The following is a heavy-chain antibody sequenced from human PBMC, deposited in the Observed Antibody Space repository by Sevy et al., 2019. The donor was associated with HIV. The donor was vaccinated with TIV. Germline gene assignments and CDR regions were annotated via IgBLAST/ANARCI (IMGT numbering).Heavy chain of an antibody. J-gene: IGHJ4*02. Sequence: GGSLRLSCTASGFIFSNYNMNWVRQASGKGLEWVGRIRSKANTYATAYAASVKGRFSISRDDSKNTAYLQMNSLKTEDTAEYYCSRQVVAVAGDYFDYWGQGTLVTVSS. D-gene: IGHD6-19*01. V-gene: IGHV3-73*01. CDR1: GFIFSNYN. CDR3: SRQVVAVAGDYFDY. CDR2: IRSKANTYAT.